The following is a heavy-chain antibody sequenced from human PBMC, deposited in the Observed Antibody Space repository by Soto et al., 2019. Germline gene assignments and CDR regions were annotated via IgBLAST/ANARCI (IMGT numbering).Heavy chain of an antibody. J-gene: IGHJ4*02. CDR1: GFTFSSYG. CDR2: ISYDGSNK. CDR3: AKDREDCSGGSCYSLDY. Sequence: QVQLVESGGGVVQPGRSLRLSCAASGFTFSSYGMHWVRQAPGKGLEWVAVISYDGSNKYYADSVKGRFTISRDNSKNTLYLQMNSLRAEDTAVYYCAKDREDCSGGSCYSLDYWGQGTLVTVSS. D-gene: IGHD2-15*01. V-gene: IGHV3-30*18.